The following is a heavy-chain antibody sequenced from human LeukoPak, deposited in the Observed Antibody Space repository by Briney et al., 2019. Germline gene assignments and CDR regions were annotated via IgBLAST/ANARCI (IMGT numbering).Heavy chain of an antibody. V-gene: IGHV3-7*01. J-gene: IGHJ4*02. CDR2: IKQDGSEK. CDR1: GFTFSSYW. D-gene: IGHD6-13*01. Sequence: GGSLRLSCAASGFTFSSYWMSWVRQAPGKGLEWVANIKQDGSEKYYVDSVKGRFTISRDNAKNSLYLQMNSLRAEDTAVYYCARGGTYSSSWYEDYWGQGTLVTVSS. CDR3: ARGGTYSSSWYEDY.